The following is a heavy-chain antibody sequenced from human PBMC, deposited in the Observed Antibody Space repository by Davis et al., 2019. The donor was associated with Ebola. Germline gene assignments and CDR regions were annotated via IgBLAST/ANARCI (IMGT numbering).Heavy chain of an antibody. D-gene: IGHD3-3*01. CDR2: MNPNSGNT. CDR1: GYTFTSYD. CDR3: ARGRVFWSGYYSFPDYYYGMDV. J-gene: IGHJ6*02. Sequence: ASVKVSCKASGYTFTSYDINWARQATGQGLEWMGWMNPNSGNTGYAQKFQGRVTITRNTSISTAYMQLSSLRSEDTAVYYCARGRVFWSGYYSFPDYYYGMDVWGQGTTVTVSS. V-gene: IGHV1-8*01.